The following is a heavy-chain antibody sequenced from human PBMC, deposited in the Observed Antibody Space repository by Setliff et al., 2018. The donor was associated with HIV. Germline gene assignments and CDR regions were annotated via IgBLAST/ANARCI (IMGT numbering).Heavy chain of an antibody. CDR1: GYTFPHAW. V-gene: IGHV5-51*01. D-gene: IGHD3-10*01. CDR3: AKAGGDS. CDR2: IYPGDSDT. Sequence: GESLKISCKGSGYTFPHAWIGWVRQMPGKGLEWMGIIYPGDSDTRYSPSFQGHVSISADRSIGTTYLQWSSLRASDTAMYYCAKAGGDSWGQGTLVTVSS. J-gene: IGHJ5*01.